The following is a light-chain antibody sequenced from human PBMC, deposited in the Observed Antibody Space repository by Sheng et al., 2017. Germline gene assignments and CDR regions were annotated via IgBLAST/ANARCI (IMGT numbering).Light chain of an antibody. J-gene: IGKJ3*01. CDR1: RGIANA. Sequence: DIQMTQSPSSLSASVGDRVTITCRASRGIANALAWYQQKPGAAPKLLLYAASRLDSGVPSRFSGSGSGTVYTLTISSLQPEDFASYYCQQYYTFPLLFG. CDR3: QQYYTFPLL. V-gene: IGKV1-NL1*01. CDR2: AAS.